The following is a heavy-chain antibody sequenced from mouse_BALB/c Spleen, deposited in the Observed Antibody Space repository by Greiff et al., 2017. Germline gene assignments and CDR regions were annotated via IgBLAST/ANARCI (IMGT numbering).Heavy chain of an antibody. J-gene: IGHJ4*01. V-gene: IGHV1-14*01. Sequence: VQLQQSGPELVKPGASVKMSCKASGYTFTSYVMHWVKQKPGQGLEWIGYINPYNDGTKYNEKFKGKATLTSDKSSSTAYMELSSLTSEDSAVYYCARPLGLRNYYAMDYWGQGTSVTVSS. D-gene: IGHD3-1*01. CDR3: ARPLGLRNYYAMDY. CDR1: GYTFTSYV. CDR2: INPYNDGT.